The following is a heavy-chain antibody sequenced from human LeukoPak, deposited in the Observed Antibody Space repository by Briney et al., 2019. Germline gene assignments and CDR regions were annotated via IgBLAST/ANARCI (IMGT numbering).Heavy chain of an antibody. CDR3: AKSEGIRDYYDSSGYYYDY. J-gene: IGHJ4*02. Sequence: GGSLRLSCAASGFTFSSYAMSWVRQAPGKGLEGVSAISGSGGSTYYADSVKGRFTISRDNSKNTLYLQMNSLRAEDTAVYYCAKSEGIRDYYDSSGYYYDYWGQGTLVTVSS. D-gene: IGHD3-22*01. CDR1: GFTFSSYA. CDR2: ISGSGGST. V-gene: IGHV3-23*01.